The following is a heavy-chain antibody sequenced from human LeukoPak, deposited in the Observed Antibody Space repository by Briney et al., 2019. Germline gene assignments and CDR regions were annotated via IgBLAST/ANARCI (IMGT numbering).Heavy chain of an antibody. CDR2: ISASGGST. CDR3: AKRWYCSSSGCYGFDY. CDR1: GFTFSSYA. J-gene: IGHJ4*02. D-gene: IGHD2-2*01. V-gene: IGHV3-23*01. Sequence: GGSLRLSCAASGFTFSSYAMSWVRQAPGKGLEWVSSISASGGSTYYADSVKGRFTISRDNSKNTVYLQMSSLRAEDTAVYYCAKRWYCSSSGCYGFDYWGQGTLATVSS.